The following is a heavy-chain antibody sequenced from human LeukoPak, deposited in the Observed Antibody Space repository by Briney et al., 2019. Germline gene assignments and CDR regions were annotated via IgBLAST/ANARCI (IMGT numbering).Heavy chain of an antibody. D-gene: IGHD6-6*01. V-gene: IGHV4-38-2*02. CDR3: ARVFRGSSSSGVMDV. Sequence: SETLSLTCTVSGGSISTYYWGWIRQPPGKGLEWIGSIYHSGSTYYNPSLKSRVTISVDTSKNQFSLKLSSVTAADTAVYYCARVFRGSSSSGVMDVWGKGTTVTVSS. CDR2: IYHSGST. J-gene: IGHJ6*03. CDR1: GGSISTYY.